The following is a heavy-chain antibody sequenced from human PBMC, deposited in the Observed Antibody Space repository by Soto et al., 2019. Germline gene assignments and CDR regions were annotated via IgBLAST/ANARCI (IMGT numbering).Heavy chain of an antibody. CDR3: ARDETGDYYYDEPLFDY. J-gene: IGHJ4*02. V-gene: IGHV1-18*01. Sequence: QVQLVQSGAEVKKPGASVKVSCKASGYTFTSYGISWVRQAPGQGLEWMGWISAYNGNTNYAQKLQGRVTMTTDTSTSTAYMELRSLRSDDTAVYYCARDETGDYYYDEPLFDYWGQGTLVTVSS. CDR2: ISAYNGNT. CDR1: GYTFTSYG. D-gene: IGHD3-22*01.